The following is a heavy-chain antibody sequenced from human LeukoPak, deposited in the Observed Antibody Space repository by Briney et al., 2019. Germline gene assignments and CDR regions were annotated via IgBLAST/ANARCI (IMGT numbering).Heavy chain of an antibody. CDR3: ARDGYAMVRGVFGN. D-gene: IGHD3-10*01. V-gene: IGHV3-21*01. J-gene: IGHJ4*02. CDR2: ISTGSNYI. Sequence: PGGSLRLSCAASGFTFNTYTMNWVRQAPGKGLEWLSSISTGSNYIYYADSVKGRFTISRENAENSVYLQMNSLRAEDTALYYCARDGYAMVRGVFGNWGQGTLVTVSS. CDR1: GFTFNTYT.